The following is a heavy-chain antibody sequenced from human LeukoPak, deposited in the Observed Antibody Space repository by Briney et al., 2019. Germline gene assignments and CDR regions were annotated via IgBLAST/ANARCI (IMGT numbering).Heavy chain of an antibody. CDR1: GFTFSRYW. J-gene: IGHJ4*02. D-gene: IGHD2-2*02. Sequence: GGSLRLSCAASGFTFSRYWMTWVRQAPGKGLEWVANIKQDGSEKYYVDSVKGRFTISRDNAKNSLYLQMNGLRVEDTAVYYCARVFRYCSSPSCYTADYWGQGTLVTVSS. V-gene: IGHV3-7*01. CDR3: ARVFRYCSSPSCYTADY. CDR2: IKQDGSEK.